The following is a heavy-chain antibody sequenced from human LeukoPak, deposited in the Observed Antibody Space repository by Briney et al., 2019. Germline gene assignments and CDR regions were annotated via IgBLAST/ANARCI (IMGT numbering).Heavy chain of an antibody. V-gene: IGHV3-23*01. D-gene: IGHD4/OR15-4a*01. CDR1: GFNFANHA. J-gene: IGHJ4*02. CDR2: ISGGGDIT. CDR3: AKETMAHLFDY. Sequence: GGSLRLSCAASGFNFANHAMSWVRQTAGKGLEWVSAISGGGDITYYADSVKGRFTISRDNSKNTLYLQMNSLRAEDTAVYYCAKETMAHLFDYWGQGTLVTVSS.